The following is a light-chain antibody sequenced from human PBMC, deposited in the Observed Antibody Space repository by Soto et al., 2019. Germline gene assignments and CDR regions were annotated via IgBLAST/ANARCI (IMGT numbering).Light chain of an antibody. CDR2: GAS. Sequence: EIVLTQSPGTLSSSPGERATLSCRASQSVSSNYLAWYQRKPGQAPRLLIYGASNRATDIPYRFIGSGSGTDFTLTITRLEPDDFAMYYCQQYGGSPPTFGQGTKVEIQ. J-gene: IGKJ1*01. CDR3: QQYGGSPPT. CDR1: QSVSSNY. V-gene: IGKV3-20*01.